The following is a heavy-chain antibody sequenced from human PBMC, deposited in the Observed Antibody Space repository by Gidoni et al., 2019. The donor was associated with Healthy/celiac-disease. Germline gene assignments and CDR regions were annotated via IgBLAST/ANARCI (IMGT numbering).Heavy chain of an antibody. CDR2: IKSKTDGGTT. D-gene: IGHD6-19*01. CDR3: TTGLAVAGEYYYGMDV. V-gene: IGHV3-15*01. Sequence: EVQLVESGGGLVKPGGSLRLSCAASGFPFSNAWMSWVRQVPGKGLEWVGRIKSKTDGGTTDYAAPVKGRFTISRDDSKNTLYLQMNSLKTEDTAVYYCTTGLAVAGEYYYGMDVWGQGTTVTVSS. CDR1: GFPFSNAW. J-gene: IGHJ6*02.